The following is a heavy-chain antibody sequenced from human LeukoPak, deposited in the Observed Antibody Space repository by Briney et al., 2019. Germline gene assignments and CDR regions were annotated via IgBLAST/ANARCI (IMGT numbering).Heavy chain of an antibody. CDR2: IRNKANSYAT. Sequence: GGSLRLSCATSGFTFSGSAMHWVRQVFGEGLEWIGRIRNKANSYATLYAASVKGRFIISRDDSKNTAYLQMNSLKTEDTAVYYCTTDPYDFWSGSLDYWGQGTLVTVSS. CDR1: GFTFSGSA. CDR3: TTDPYDFWSGSLDY. V-gene: IGHV3-73*01. D-gene: IGHD3-3*01. J-gene: IGHJ4*02.